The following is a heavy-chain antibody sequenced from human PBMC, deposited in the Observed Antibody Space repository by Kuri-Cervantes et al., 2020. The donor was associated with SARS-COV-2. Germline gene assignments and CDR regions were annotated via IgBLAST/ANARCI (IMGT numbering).Heavy chain of an antibody. J-gene: IGHJ3*02. Sequence: SVKVSCKASGYTFSSYAISWVRRAPGQGLEWMGGIIPIFGTANYAQKFQGRVTITTDESTSTAYMELSSLRSEDTAVYYCARVRDSITIFGVVTPDAFDIWGQGTMVTVSS. V-gene: IGHV1-69*05. CDR2: IIPIFGTA. D-gene: IGHD3-3*01. CDR3: ARVRDSITIFGVVTPDAFDI. CDR1: GYTFSSYA.